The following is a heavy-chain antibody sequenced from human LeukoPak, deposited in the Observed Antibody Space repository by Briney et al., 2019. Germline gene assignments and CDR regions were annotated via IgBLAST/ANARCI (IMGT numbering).Heavy chain of an antibody. CDR1: GFTFSSYA. CDR3: AKVLDDYVWGSYSGYFDY. D-gene: IGHD3-16*01. CDR2: ISGSGGST. V-gene: IGHV3-23*01. Sequence: GGSLRLSCAASGFTFSSYAMSWVRQAPGKGLEWVSAISGSGGSTYYADSVKGRFTISRDNSKNTLYLQMNSLRAEDTAVYYCAKVLDDYVWGSYSGYFDYWGQGTLVTVSS. J-gene: IGHJ4*02.